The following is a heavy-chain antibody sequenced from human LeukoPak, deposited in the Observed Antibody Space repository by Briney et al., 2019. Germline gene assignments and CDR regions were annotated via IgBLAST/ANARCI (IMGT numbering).Heavy chain of an antibody. CDR2: ISAYNGNT. J-gene: IGHJ3*02. CDR1: GYTFTSYG. V-gene: IGHV1-18*01. CDR3: ARDQLGEVVPAAMPGGAFDI. Sequence: ASVKVSCTASGYTFTSYGISWVRQAPGQGLEWMGWISAYNGNTNYAQKLQGRVTMTTDTSTSTAYMELRSLRSDDTAVYYCARDQLGEVVPAAMPGGAFDIWGQGTMVTVSS. D-gene: IGHD2-2*01.